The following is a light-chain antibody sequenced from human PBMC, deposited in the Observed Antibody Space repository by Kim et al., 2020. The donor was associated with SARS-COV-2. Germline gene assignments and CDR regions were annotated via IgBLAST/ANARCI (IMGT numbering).Light chain of an antibody. V-gene: IGKV1-27*01. Sequence: DIQMTQSPSSLSASVGDRVTITCRASQGISSNVAWYQQKPGDVPKLLIYDASALLSGVPSRFSGSGSGTDFTLTISSLQPEDVATYYCQEYNGDPWTFGKGTKVDIK. CDR1: QGISSN. J-gene: IGKJ1*01. CDR2: DAS. CDR3: QEYNGDPWT.